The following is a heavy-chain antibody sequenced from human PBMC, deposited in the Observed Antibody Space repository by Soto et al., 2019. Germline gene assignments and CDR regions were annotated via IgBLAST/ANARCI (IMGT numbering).Heavy chain of an antibody. CDR1: GGSVTNSSYH. Sequence: QLQLEESGPGLVKPSETLSLTCKVSGGSVTNSSYHWGWIRQTPGKGLEWIATLYYRGTTDYNSALRSRATMSVDTSKDHFSLTLTSVTVADTAVYLCFGVLAATLDYWGHGTPVTVSS. J-gene: IGHJ4*01. CDR3: FGVLAATLDY. D-gene: IGHD3-16*01. CDR2: LYYRGTT. V-gene: IGHV4-39*02.